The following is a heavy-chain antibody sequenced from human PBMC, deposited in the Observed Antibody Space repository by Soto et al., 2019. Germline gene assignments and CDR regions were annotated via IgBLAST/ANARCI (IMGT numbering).Heavy chain of an antibody. J-gene: IGHJ4*02. CDR3: ARAGGYSGYDDY. CDR2: MNPNSGNT. D-gene: IGHD5-12*01. CDR1: GYTFTSYD. V-gene: IGHV1-8*01. Sequence: ASVKVSCRASGYTFTSYDINWVRQATGQGLEWMGWMNPNSGNTGYAQKFQGRVTMTRNTSISTAYMELSSLRSEDTAVYYCARAGGYSGYDDYWGQGTLVTVSS.